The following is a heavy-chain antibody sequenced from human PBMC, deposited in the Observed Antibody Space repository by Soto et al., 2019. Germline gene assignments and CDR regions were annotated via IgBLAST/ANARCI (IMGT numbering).Heavy chain of an antibody. CDR2: IYDTGSA. Sequence: PSETLSLTCSVSGGPLRSGDYYWSWIQQPPGKGPEWIGYIYDTGSAYYNPSLESRVTMSVDTSKNQFSLKLSSVTAAGTAVYYCARVPFPYYYDSSGPFDYWGQGTLVTVS. D-gene: IGHD3-22*01. J-gene: IGHJ4*02. CDR1: GGPLRSGDYY. V-gene: IGHV4-30-4*01. CDR3: ARVPFPYYYDSSGPFDY.